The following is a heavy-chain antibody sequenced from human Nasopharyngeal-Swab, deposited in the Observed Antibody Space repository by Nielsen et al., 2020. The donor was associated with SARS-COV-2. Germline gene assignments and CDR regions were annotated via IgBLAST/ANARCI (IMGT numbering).Heavy chain of an antibody. CDR2: IIPIFGTA. CDR3: ARAVGRVAARYYFDY. V-gene: IGHV1-69*13. Sequence: SVKVSCKASGGTFSSYAISWVRQAPGQGLEWMGGIIPIFGTANYAQKFQGRVTITADESTSTAYMELSSLRSEDTAVYYCARAVGRVAARYYFDYWGRGTLVTVSS. CDR1: GGTFSSYA. D-gene: IGHD6-6*01. J-gene: IGHJ4*01.